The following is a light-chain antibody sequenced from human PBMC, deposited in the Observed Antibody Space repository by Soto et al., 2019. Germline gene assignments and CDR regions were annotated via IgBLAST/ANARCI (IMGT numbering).Light chain of an antibody. V-gene: IGLV2-8*01. CDR1: GSDVGDYNY. CDR3: SSYACSSNV. CDR2: EVN. Sequence: QSVLAQPPSASGSPGQSVTISCTGTGSDVGDYNYVPWYQQHPGKAPKLMIYEVNKRPSGVPDRFSGSKSGNTASLTVSGLQAEEEANYYCSSYACSSNVFGTGTKFTVL. J-gene: IGLJ1*01.